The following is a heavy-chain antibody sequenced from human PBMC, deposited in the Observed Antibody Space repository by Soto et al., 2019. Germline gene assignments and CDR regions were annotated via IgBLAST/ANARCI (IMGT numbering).Heavy chain of an antibody. CDR1: GGSISNYY. Sequence: QVQLQESGPGLVKPSETLSLTCTVSGGSISNYYWNWIRQSPGKGLEWIGYIYSSGSTHYNPSLQNRVTISIDTSKNQVSLKVNYVTDADTDVYYCARAHPHSYGVYSFDYWGQGTPVTVSS. D-gene: IGHD5-18*01. J-gene: IGHJ4*02. V-gene: IGHV4-59*01. CDR2: IYSSGST. CDR3: ARAHPHSYGVYSFDY.